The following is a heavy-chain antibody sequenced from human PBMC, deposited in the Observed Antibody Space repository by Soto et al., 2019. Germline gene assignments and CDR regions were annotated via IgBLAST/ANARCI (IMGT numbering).Heavy chain of an antibody. CDR3: ARSPSFYSSGYYYFPY. CDR1: GGSISSSSYY. V-gene: IGHV4-39*01. Sequence: SETLSLTCTVSGGSISSSSYYWGWIRQPPGKGLEWIGSIYYSGSTYYNPSLKSRVTISVDTSKNQFSLKLSSVTAADTAVYYCARSPSFYSSGYYYFPYWGQGTLVTVSS. D-gene: IGHD3-22*01. J-gene: IGHJ4*02. CDR2: IYYSGST.